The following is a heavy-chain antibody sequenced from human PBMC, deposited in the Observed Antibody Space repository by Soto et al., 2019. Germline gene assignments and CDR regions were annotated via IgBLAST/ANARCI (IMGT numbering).Heavy chain of an antibody. J-gene: IGHJ6*02. Sequence: GGSLRLSCVASGFSFSNYNMNWVRQAPGKGLEWVSYITDSSDTVHYADSVRGRFTISRDNAESSLYLQMNSLRHEDMAVYYGAKETVEATYSFYGMDVWGPGTTVTVSS. D-gene: IGHD7-27*01. CDR1: GFSFSNYN. V-gene: IGHV3-48*02. CDR3: AKETVEATYSFYGMDV. CDR2: ITDSSDTV.